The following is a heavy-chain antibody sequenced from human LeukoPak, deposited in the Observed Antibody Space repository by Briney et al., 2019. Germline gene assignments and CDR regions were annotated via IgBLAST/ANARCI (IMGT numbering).Heavy chain of an antibody. D-gene: IGHD6-6*01. Sequence: GASVKVSCKASGYTFTSYGISWVRQAPGRGLEWMAWISTAGGDAIYTHQLHDRLTVTRDTSTSTVYMELRSLISDDTALYYCARDLGTFSSSPGYYYYYMDVWGKGATVTVSS. CDR1: GYTFTSYG. CDR3: ARDLGTFSSSPGYYYYYMDV. V-gene: IGHV1-18*01. CDR2: ISTAGGDA. J-gene: IGHJ6*03.